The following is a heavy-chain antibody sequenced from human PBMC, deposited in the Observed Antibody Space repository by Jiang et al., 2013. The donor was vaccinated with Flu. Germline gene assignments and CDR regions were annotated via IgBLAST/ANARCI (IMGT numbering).Heavy chain of an antibody. CDR1: GSTFSYFY. Sequence: VQLLESGGGVVQPGGSLRLSCAASGSTFSYFYIQWVRQAPGKGLEWVAVGRHDGKEEYYADSVKGRFTISRDNSKNTLYLQMNSLRSEDTALYYCAITSGWLVDQWAQGTLVTVSS. V-gene: IGHV3-30*02. CDR3: AITSGWLVDQ. CDR2: GRHDGKEE. J-gene: IGHJ4*02. D-gene: IGHD6-19*01.